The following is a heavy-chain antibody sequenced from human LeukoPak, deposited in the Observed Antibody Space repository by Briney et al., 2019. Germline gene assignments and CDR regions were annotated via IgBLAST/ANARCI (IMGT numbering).Heavy chain of an antibody. CDR1: GFTFKNYW. V-gene: IGHV3-74*01. CDR3: ARDFDMGTTAGDDFDF. CDR2: IKADGTYT. Sequence: GGSLRLSCAASGFTFKNYWMHWVRQAPGEGLVWVARIKADGTYTSYADSGKGRFTIFRDNAKTTVFLQMNSLRAEDTAVYYCARDFDMGTTAGDDFDFWGQGTLVTVSS. J-gene: IGHJ4*02. D-gene: IGHD1-1*01.